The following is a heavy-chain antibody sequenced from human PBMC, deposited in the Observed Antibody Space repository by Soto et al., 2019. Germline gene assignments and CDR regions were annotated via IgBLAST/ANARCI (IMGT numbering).Heavy chain of an antibody. J-gene: IGHJ6*02. Sequence: SETLSLTCAVYGGSFSGYYWSWIRQPPGKGLEWIGEINHSGSTNYNPSLKSRVTISVDTSKNQFSLKLSSVTAADTAVYYCARGGRLLWFGEFYYYGMDVWGQGTTVT. D-gene: IGHD3-10*01. CDR1: GGSFSGYY. CDR2: INHSGST. V-gene: IGHV4-34*01. CDR3: ARGGRLLWFGEFYYYGMDV.